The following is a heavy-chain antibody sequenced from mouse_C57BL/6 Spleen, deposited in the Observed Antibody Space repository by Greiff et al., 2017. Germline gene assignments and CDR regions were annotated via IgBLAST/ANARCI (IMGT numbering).Heavy chain of an antibody. V-gene: IGHV2-2*01. CDR3: ARKGYPYDYDGAMDY. CDR2: IWSGGST. CDR1: GLSLTSYG. D-gene: IGHD2-4*01. J-gene: IGHJ4*01. Sequence: QVQLQQSGPGLVQPSQSLSITCTVSGLSLTSYGVHWVRQSPGKGLEWLGVIWSGGSTDYNAAFISRLSISKDNSKSQVFFKMNSLQADDTAIYYCARKGYPYDYDGAMDYWGQGTSVTVSS.